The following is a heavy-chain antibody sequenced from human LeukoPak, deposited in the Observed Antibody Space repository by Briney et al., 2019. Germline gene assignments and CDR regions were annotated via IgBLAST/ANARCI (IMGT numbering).Heavy chain of an antibody. Sequence: PSETLSLTCAVYGGSFSGYYWSWVRQPPGKGLEWIGEINHSGSTNYNPSLKSRVTISVDTSKNQFSLKLSSVTAADTAVYYCARHKFWRVYSPRPLDYGGQEPLVTVSS. CDR2: INHSGST. J-gene: IGHJ4*02. CDR3: ARHKFWRVYSPRPLDY. V-gene: IGHV4-34*01. D-gene: IGHD3-3*01. CDR1: GGSFSGYY.